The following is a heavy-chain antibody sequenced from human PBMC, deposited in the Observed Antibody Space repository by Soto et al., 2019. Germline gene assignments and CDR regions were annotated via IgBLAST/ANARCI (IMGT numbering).Heavy chain of an antibody. Sequence: QAQRVQSGAEVKKPGASVKVSCEASGYTFTSYYMHWVRQAPGQGLEWMGWINPNSGETKYAQKFRGRVTMTRDTSITTAYMEVKMLTSDDTAVYYCARQLAYCGGDCFTEPVDYWGQGTLVTVSS. D-gene: IGHD2-21*02. CDR1: GYTFTSYY. CDR2: INPNSGET. CDR3: ARQLAYCGGDCFTEPVDY. J-gene: IGHJ4*02. V-gene: IGHV1-2*02.